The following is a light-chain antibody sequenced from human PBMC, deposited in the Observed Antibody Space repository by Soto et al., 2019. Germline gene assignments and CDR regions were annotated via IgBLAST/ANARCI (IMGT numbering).Light chain of an antibody. J-gene: IGKJ1*01. Sequence: EMAMTQLPATVCAFPGERATLSCRASQSVSSNLAWYQQKPGQAPRLLIFGASTRATGIPARFSGSGSGTEFTLTISSVQSEDFAVYYCQQYNKWPQTFGQGTKVDIK. CDR2: GAS. V-gene: IGKV3-15*01. CDR3: QQYNKWPQT. CDR1: QSVSSN.